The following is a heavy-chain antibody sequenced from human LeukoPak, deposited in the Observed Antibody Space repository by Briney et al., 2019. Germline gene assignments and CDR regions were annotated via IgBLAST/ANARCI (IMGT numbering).Heavy chain of an antibody. V-gene: IGHV3-7*02. CDR1: GFTFSDYW. J-gene: IGHJ3*02. Sequence: PGGSLRLSCAASGFTFSDYWMSWVRQAPGKGLEWVANIKQDGSEKYYVDSVKGRFTISRDNAKNSLYLQINSLRAEDTAVYYCARGYTRSQGTFDIWGQGTMVTVSS. D-gene: IGHD5-18*01. CDR3: ARGYTRSQGTFDI. CDR2: IKQDGSEK.